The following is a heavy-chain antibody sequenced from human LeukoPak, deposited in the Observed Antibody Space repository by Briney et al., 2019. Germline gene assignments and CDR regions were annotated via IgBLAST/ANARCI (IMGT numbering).Heavy chain of an antibody. Sequence: ASVKVSCKASGYTFTSYGISWVRQAPGQGLEWMGWISAYNGNTNYAQKLQGRVTMTTDTSTSTAYMELRSLRSDDTAVYYCARGRTDILTGYYVDYWGQGTLVTDSS. CDR2: ISAYNGNT. V-gene: IGHV1-18*01. J-gene: IGHJ4*02. CDR3: ARGRTDILTGYYVDY. D-gene: IGHD3-9*01. CDR1: GYTFTSYG.